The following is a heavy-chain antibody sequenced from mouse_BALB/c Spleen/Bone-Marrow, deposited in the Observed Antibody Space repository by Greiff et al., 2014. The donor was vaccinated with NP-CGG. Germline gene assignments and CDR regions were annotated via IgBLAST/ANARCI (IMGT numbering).Heavy chain of an antibody. J-gene: IGHJ2*01. CDR1: GYTFTGYA. CDR2: ISSYSGNT. V-gene: IGHV1-67*01. Sequence: QVHVKQSGPELVRPGVSVKISCKGFGYTFTGYAIHRVKQSHAKTLEWIGVISSYSGNTNYNQKFKGRATMTVDKSSSTAYMELARLTSEDSAIYYCASTAGTQYDYLAYWGQGTTLTVSS. D-gene: IGHD1-2*01. CDR3: ASTAGTQYDYLAY.